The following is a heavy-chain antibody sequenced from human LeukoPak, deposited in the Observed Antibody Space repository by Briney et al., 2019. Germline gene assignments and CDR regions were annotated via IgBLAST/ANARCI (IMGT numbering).Heavy chain of an antibody. J-gene: IGHJ4*02. Sequence: ASVKVSCNASGYTFTSYGISWVRQAPGQGLEWMGWISAYNGNTNYAQKLQGRVTMTRDTSISTAYMERSRLRSDDTAVYYCARGGSIVGATTNYYFDYWGQGTLVTVSS. CDR3: ARGGSIVGATTNYYFDY. D-gene: IGHD1-26*01. CDR2: ISAYNGNT. CDR1: GYTFTSYG. V-gene: IGHV1-18*01.